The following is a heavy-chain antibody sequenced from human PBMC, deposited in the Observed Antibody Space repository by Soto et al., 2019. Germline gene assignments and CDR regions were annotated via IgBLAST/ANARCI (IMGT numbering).Heavy chain of an antibody. V-gene: IGHV3-74*01. Sequence: EVHLVESGGGLVQPGGSLRLSCAASGFSFSTYWMYWVRQAPGKGLVWVSRINVDGNTINYADSVKGRFTVSRDNAKNTLYLQMNSRRAEDTAVYYCARDEGRQGPEYFHHWGQGTVVTVSS. CDR1: GFSFSTYW. CDR2: INVDGNTI. CDR3: ARDEGRQGPEYFHH. J-gene: IGHJ1*01.